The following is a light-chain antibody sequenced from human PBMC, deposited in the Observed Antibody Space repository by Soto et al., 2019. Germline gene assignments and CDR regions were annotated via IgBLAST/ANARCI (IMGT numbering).Light chain of an antibody. CDR3: QQYGSSPPFT. V-gene: IGKV3-20*01. Sequence: EMVLTQSPGTLSLSPGERATLSCRASQSVSSSYLAWYQQKPGQAPRPLIYGASSRATGIPDRFSGSGSGTDFSLTISRLESEGFAVYYCQQYGSSPPFTFGPGTKVDIK. CDR1: QSVSSSY. J-gene: IGKJ3*01. CDR2: GAS.